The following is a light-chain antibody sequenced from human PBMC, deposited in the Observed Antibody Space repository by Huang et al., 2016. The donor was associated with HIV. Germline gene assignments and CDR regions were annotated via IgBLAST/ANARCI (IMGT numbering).Light chain of an antibody. CDR2: WAS. J-gene: IGKJ4*01. Sequence: DIVMTQSPASLPVSLGERATINCKSSQTILYTPNNKNHLAWYQQKPGQPPKLLIYWASTRESGVPDRFSGSGSGTDFTLTSSTLQAEDVAVYYCQQYYTTPVTFGGGTKVEI. CDR1: QTILYTPNNKNH. CDR3: QQYYTTPVT. V-gene: IGKV4-1*01.